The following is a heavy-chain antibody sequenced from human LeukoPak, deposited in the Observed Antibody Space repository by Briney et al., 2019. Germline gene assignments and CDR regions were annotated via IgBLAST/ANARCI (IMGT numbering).Heavy chain of an antibody. J-gene: IGHJ5*02. Sequence: GGSLRLSCAASGFTFSSYAMSWVRQAPGKGLEWVSAISGSGGSTYYADSVKGRFTISRDNSKNTLYLQMNSLRAEDTAVYYCAKGSRINHFRIGYCSGGSCYILDPWGQGTLVTVSS. V-gene: IGHV3-23*01. D-gene: IGHD2-15*01. CDR3: AKGSRINHFRIGYCSGGSCYILDP. CDR2: ISGSGGST. CDR1: GFTFSSYA.